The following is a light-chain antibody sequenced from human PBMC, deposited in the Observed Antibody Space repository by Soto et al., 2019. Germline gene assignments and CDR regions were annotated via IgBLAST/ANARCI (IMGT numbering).Light chain of an antibody. Sequence: EIVMTQSPASLSVSPGESVTLSCRASQGLATTLAWYRQQPGQAPRLLIYNAYIRASGVPARFSGSGSGTEFTLTISSLQSEDFAVYYCQHYKTWPLAFGGGTKVDIK. CDR2: NAY. V-gene: IGKV3-15*01. CDR1: QGLATT. J-gene: IGKJ4*01. CDR3: QHYKTWPLA.